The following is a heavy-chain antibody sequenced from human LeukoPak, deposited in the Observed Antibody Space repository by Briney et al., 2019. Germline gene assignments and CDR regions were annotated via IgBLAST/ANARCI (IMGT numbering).Heavy chain of an antibody. CDR3: AREAAVAGKGGFDY. V-gene: IGHV3-33*01. CDR2: IWYDGSNK. Sequence: PGGSLRFSCAASGFTFSSYGIHWVRQAPGKGLEWVAVIWYDGSNKYYADSVKGRFTISRDNSKNTLYMQMNSLRAEDTAVYYCAREAAVAGKGGFDYWGQGTLVTVSS. J-gene: IGHJ4*02. D-gene: IGHD6-19*01. CDR1: GFTFSSYG.